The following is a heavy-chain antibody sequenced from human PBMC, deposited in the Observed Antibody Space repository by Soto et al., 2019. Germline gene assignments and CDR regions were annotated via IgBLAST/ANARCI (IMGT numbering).Heavy chain of an antibody. J-gene: IGHJ6*02. CDR3: TREYTAWPLAYGLDV. Sequence: LRLSCVGSGFTFSTYSINWVRQAPGKGLEWVSSISSRSDIYYADSVKGRFTISRDNAKNSVSLQMNSLRAEDTAVYYCTREYTAWPLAYGLDVWGQGTMVTVSS. CDR1: GFTFSTYS. D-gene: IGHD2-2*02. CDR2: ISSRSDI. V-gene: IGHV3-21*01.